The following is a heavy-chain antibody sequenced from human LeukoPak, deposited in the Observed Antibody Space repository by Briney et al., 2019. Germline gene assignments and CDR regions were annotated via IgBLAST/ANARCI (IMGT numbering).Heavy chain of an antibody. J-gene: IGHJ1*01. CDR1: GFTVSSNY. D-gene: IGHD6-13*01. CDR3: AREEVAAAGSPFFQH. CDR2: IYSGGST. V-gene: IGHV3-53*01. Sequence: VGSLRLSCAASGFTVSSNYMSWVRQAPGKGLEWVSVIYSGGSTYYADSVKGRFTISRDNSKNTLYLQMNSLRAEDTAVYYCAREEVAAAGSPFFQHWGQGTLVTVSS.